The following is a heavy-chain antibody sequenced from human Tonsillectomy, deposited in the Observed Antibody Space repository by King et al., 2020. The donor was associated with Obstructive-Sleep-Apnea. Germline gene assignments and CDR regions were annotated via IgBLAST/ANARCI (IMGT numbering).Heavy chain of an antibody. Sequence: VQLVESGGGVVQPGRSLRLSCAASGFTFSSFAMHWVRQAPGTGLEWVAVISYDGSNKYYADSVKGRFTIPRDNSTDTLWLQMNSLRAEDTAVDYCARDRGMATITSYYYYGMDVWGQGTTVTVSS. D-gene: IGHD5-24*01. CDR2: ISYDGSNK. CDR3: ARDRGMATITSYYYYGMDV. CDR1: GFTFSSFA. V-gene: IGHV3-30-3*01. J-gene: IGHJ6*02.